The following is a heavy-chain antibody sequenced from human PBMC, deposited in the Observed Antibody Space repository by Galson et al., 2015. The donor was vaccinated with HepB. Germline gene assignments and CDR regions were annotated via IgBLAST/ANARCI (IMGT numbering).Heavy chain of an antibody. Sequence: SLRLSCAASGLTFSSYGMHWVRQAPGKGLDWVAVISYDGSNKYYGDSVKGRFTISRDNSKNTLDLQMNSLRAEDTAVYYCAKDLGAYDYYYGMDVWGQGTTVTVPS. CDR3: AKDLGAYDYYYGMDV. V-gene: IGHV3-30*18. CDR1: GLTFSSYG. D-gene: IGHD5-12*01. CDR2: ISYDGSNK. J-gene: IGHJ6*02.